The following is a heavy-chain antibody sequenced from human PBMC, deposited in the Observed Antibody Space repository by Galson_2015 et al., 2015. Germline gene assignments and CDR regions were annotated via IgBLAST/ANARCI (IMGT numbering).Heavy chain of an antibody. V-gene: IGHV3-7*03. Sequence: RLSCAASGFTFTTYWMNWVRQAPGKGLEWVANIKEDGSGKYYLDSVNGRFTISRDNVKNSLYLQMNSLRAEDTAVYYCCVLAPTPIPACGHGTLVTASS. CDR3: CVLAPTPIPA. J-gene: IGHJ5*01. D-gene: IGHD2-15*01. CDR1: GFTFTTYW. CDR2: IKEDGSGK.